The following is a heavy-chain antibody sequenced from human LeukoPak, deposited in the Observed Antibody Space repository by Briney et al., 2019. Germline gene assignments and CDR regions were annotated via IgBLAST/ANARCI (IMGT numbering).Heavy chain of an antibody. D-gene: IGHD3-10*01. CDR2: ISDDGITT. J-gene: IGHJ5*02. Sequence: GGSLRVSRAASGFTFNLYWIHWVRQPPGKGLEWLSRISDDGITTNYADSVKGRFTISRDNAKNTLYLQMHSLRVDDTAVYYCARDSRYHSGWGSYQPYWFHPWAQGTLVTVSS. V-gene: IGHV3-74*01. CDR3: ARDSRYHSGWGSYQPYWFHP. CDR1: GFTFNLYW.